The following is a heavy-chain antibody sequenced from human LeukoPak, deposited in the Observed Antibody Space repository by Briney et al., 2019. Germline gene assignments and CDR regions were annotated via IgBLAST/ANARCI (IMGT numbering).Heavy chain of an antibody. CDR1: GFTFSSYG. J-gene: IGHJ6*02. CDR2: IWYDGSNK. V-gene: IGHV3-33*01. CDR3: ARDQLRNYDFWSGYYTGRYYGMDV. D-gene: IGHD3-3*01. Sequence: AGGSLRLSCAASGFTFSSYGMHWVRQAPGKGLEWVAVIWYDGSNKYYADSVKGRFTISRDNSKNTLYLQMNSLRAEDTAVYYCARDQLRNYDFWSGYYTGRYYGMDVWGQGTTVTVSS.